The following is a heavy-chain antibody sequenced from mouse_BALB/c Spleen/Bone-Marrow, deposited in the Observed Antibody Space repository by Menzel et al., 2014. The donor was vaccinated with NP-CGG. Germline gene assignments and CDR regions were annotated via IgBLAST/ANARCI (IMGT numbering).Heavy chain of an antibody. CDR3: TRSLYYYPAY. V-gene: IGHV1S22*01. CDR1: GYTFTNFW. D-gene: IGHD1-1*01. J-gene: IGHJ3*01. CDR2: VYPGSDTA. Sequence: LQQSGSELVRPGASVKLSCKASGYTFTNFWMHWVRQRPGQGLEWIGNVYPGSDTANYDEKFKSKATLTVDTSSSTAYMQLSSLASEDSAVYYCTRSLYYYPAYWGQGTLVPVST.